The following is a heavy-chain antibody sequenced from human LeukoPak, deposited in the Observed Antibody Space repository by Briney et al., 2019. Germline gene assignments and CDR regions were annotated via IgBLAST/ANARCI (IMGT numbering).Heavy chain of an antibody. J-gene: IGHJ6*02. CDR2: FNPEDGET. CDR1: GYTLTELS. Sequence: ASVKVSCKVSGYTLTELSMHWVRQAPGKGLEWMGGFNPEDGETIYAQKFQGRVTMTEDTSTDTAYMELSSLRSEDTAVYYCAAVYYYYYGMDVWGQGTTVTVSS. CDR3: AAVYYYYYGMDV. V-gene: IGHV1-24*01.